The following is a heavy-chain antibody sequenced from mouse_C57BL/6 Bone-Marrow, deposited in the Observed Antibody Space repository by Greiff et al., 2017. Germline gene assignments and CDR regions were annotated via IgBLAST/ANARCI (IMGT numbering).Heavy chain of an antibody. Sequence: EVQLVESGGGLVKPGGSLKLSCAASGFTFSSYAMSWVRQTPEKRLEWVATISDGGSYTYYPDNVKGRFTISRDNAKNNLYLQMSHLKSEDTAMYYCARDCYYGSSYGPFDYWGQGTTLTVSS. V-gene: IGHV5-4*01. J-gene: IGHJ2*01. CDR1: GFTFSSYA. CDR2: ISDGGSYT. CDR3: ARDCYYGSSYGPFDY. D-gene: IGHD1-1*01.